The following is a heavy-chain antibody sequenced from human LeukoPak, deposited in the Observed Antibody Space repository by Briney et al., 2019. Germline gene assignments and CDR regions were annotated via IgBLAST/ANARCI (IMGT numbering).Heavy chain of an antibody. D-gene: IGHD5-12*01. J-gene: IGHJ1*01. V-gene: IGHV4-30-2*01. Sequence: PSETLSLTCAVSGGSISSGGYSWSWIRQPPGKGQEWIGYIYHSGSTYYNPSLKSRVTISVDRSKNQFSLKLSSVTAADTAVYYCASRSGYVYAEYFQHWGQGTLVTVSS. CDR3: ASRSGYVYAEYFQH. CDR1: GGSISSGGYS. CDR2: IYHSGST.